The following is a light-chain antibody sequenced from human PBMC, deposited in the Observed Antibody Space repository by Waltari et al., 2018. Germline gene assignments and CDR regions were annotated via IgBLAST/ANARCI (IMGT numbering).Light chain of an antibody. CDR3: QQYNNWPPWT. CDR2: GAS. Sequence: ETVMTQSPATLSVSPGERATLSCRASQSVSSNLAWYQQKPGQAPRLLIYGASTRATGIPARFSGSGSGTEFTLTISSLQSEDFAVYYCQQYNNWPPWTFSQGTKVEIK. CDR1: QSVSSN. J-gene: IGKJ1*01. V-gene: IGKV3-15*01.